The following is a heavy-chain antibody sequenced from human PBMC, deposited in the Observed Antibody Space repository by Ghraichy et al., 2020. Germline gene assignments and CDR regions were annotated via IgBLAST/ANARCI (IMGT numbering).Heavy chain of an antibody. CDR2: IYYSGST. Sequence: SQTLSLTCTVSGGSISSSSYYWGWIRQPPGKGLEWIGSIYYSGSTYYNPSLKSRVTISVDTSKNQFSLKLSSVTAADTAVYYCARQPTGLIAVAGRAVYGMDVWGQGTTVTVSS. J-gene: IGHJ6*02. CDR3: ARQPTGLIAVAGRAVYGMDV. CDR1: GGSISSSSYY. D-gene: IGHD6-19*01. V-gene: IGHV4-39*07.